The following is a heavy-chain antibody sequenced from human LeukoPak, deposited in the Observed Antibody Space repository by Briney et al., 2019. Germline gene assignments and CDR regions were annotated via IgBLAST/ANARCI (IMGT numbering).Heavy chain of an antibody. V-gene: IGHV4-39*01. CDR1: GGSISGRSNN. CDR3: ARLAEYYYDTSGYYHFDY. D-gene: IGHD3-22*01. CDR2: LYYSGST. J-gene: IGHJ4*02. Sequence: PSESLSLTCTVSGGSISGRSNNWGWIRQPPGKGLEWIGNLYYSGSTYYNPSLKSRVTISVDTSKNQFSLQLSSVTAADTAVYYCARLAEYYYDTSGYYHFDYWGQGTLVTVSS.